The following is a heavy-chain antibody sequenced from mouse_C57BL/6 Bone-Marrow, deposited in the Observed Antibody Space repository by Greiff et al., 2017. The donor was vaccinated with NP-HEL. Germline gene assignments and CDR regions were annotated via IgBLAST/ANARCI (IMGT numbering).Heavy chain of an antibody. D-gene: IGHD1-1*01. CDR3: ARLYGSSYWFAY. J-gene: IGHJ3*01. CDR2: IYPGSGST. V-gene: IGHV1-55*01. Sequence: QVHVKQSGAELVKPGASVKMSCKASGYTFTSYWITWVKQRPGQGLEWIGDIYPGSGSTNYNEKFKSKATLTVDTSSSTAYMQLSSLTSEDSAVYYCARLYGSSYWFAYWGQGTLVTVSA. CDR1: GYTFTSYW.